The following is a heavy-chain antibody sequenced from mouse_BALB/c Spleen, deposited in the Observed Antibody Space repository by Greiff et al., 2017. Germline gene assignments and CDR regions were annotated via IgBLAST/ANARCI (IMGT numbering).Heavy chain of an antibody. J-gene: IGHJ1*01. CDR3: ARCGNYGSSYWYFDV. CDR1: GFTFSSYT. Sequence: EVNVVESGGGLVKPGGSLKLSCAASGFTFSSYTMSWVRQTPEKRLEWVATISSGGGNTYYPDSVKGRFTISRDNAKNNLYLQMSSLRSEDTALYYCARCGNYGSSYWYFDVWGAGTTVTVSS. CDR2: ISSGGGNT. V-gene: IGHV5-9*03. D-gene: IGHD1-1*01.